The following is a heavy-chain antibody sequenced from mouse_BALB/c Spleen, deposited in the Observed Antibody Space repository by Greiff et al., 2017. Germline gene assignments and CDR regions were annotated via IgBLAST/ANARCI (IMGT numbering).Heavy chain of an antibody. CDR3: ARGGNYYGNLNFDY. V-gene: IGHV1S81*02. J-gene: IGHJ2*01. Sequence: QVQLQQPGAELVKPGASVKLSCKASGFTFTSYWMHWVKQRPGQGLEWIGEINPSNGRTNYNEKFKSKATLTVDKSSSTAYMQLSSLTSEDSAVYYCARGGNYYGNLNFDYWGQGTTLTVSS. D-gene: IGHD2-1*01. CDR1: GFTFTSYW. CDR2: INPSNGRT.